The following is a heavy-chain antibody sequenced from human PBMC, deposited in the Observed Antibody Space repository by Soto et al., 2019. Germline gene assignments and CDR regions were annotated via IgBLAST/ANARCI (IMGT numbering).Heavy chain of an antibody. Sequence: GGSLRLSCAASGFTFSSYAMSWVRQAPGKGPEWVSAISGSGGSTYYADSVKGRFTISRDNSKNTLYLQMNSLRAEDTAVYYCASVYSSSWPNFDYWGQGTLVTVSS. D-gene: IGHD6-13*01. CDR3: ASVYSSSWPNFDY. J-gene: IGHJ4*02. V-gene: IGHV3-23*01. CDR1: GFTFSSYA. CDR2: ISGSGGST.